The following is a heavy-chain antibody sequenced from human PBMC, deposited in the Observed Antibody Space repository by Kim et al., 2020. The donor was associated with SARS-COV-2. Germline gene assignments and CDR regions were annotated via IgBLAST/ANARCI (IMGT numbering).Heavy chain of an antibody. J-gene: IGHJ4*02. Sequence: SETLSLTCTVSGGSISSYYWSWIRQPPGKGLEWIGYIYYSGSTNYNPSLKSRVTISVDTSKNQFSLKLSSVTAADTAVYYCARSSYYYDSSGSPRYYFDYWGQGTLVTVSS. D-gene: IGHD3-22*01. CDR3: ARSSYYYDSSGSPRYYFDY. CDR1: GGSISSYY. CDR2: IYYSGST. V-gene: IGHV4-59*13.